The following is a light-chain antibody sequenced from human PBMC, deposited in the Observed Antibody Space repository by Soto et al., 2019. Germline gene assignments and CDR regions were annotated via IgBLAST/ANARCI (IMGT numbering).Light chain of an antibody. CDR1: QSISSW. J-gene: IGKJ1*01. CDR2: KAS. CDR3: QQYISYPWT. V-gene: IGKV1-5*03. Sequence: DTQMTQSPSTLSASVGDRVTIICRASQSISSWLAWYQQKPGQAPKLLIYKASSLESGVPSRFSGSGSGTEFTLTISNLQPDDFATYYCQQYISYPWTFGQGTKVEIK.